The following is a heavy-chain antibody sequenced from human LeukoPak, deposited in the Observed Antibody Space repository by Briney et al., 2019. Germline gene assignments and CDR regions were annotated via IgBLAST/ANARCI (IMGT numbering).Heavy chain of an antibody. CDR1: GGSISSYY. Sequence: PSETLSLTCTVSGGSISSYYWSWIRQPAGKGLEWIGRIYTSGSTNYNPSLKSRVTMSVDTSKNQFSLKLSSVTAADTAVYYCARDFLLSSGFPTAFDYWGQGTLVTVSS. CDR3: ARDFLLSSGFPTAFDY. D-gene: IGHD4-17*01. V-gene: IGHV4-4*07. J-gene: IGHJ4*02. CDR2: IYTSGST.